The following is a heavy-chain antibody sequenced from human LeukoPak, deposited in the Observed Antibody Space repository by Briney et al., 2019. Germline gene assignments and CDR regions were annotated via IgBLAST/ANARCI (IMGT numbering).Heavy chain of an antibody. J-gene: IGHJ4*02. CDR1: GFTFSSYA. D-gene: IGHD3-22*01. V-gene: IGHV3-23*01. CDR2: ISGSGGST. CDR3: SRYRVVVITNKNYYFDY. Sequence: GGSPRLSCAASGFTFSSYALSWVRQAPGKGLEWVSAISGSGGSTYYVDSVKGRFTISRDNSKNTLYLQMNSLRAEDTAVYYCSRYRVVVITNKNYYFDYWGQGTLVTVSS.